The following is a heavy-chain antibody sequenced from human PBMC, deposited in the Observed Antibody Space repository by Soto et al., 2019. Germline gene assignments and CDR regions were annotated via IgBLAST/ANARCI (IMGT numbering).Heavy chain of an antibody. CDR1: GFTFSSYE. Sequence: GGSLRLSCAASGFTFSSYEMNWVRQAPGKGLEWVSYISSSGSTIYYADSVKGRFTISRDNAKNSLYLQMNSLRAEDTAVYYCAQQLELLMDVWGQGTTVTVSS. V-gene: IGHV3-48*03. CDR2: ISSSGSTI. J-gene: IGHJ6*02. CDR3: AQQLELLMDV. D-gene: IGHD1-1*01.